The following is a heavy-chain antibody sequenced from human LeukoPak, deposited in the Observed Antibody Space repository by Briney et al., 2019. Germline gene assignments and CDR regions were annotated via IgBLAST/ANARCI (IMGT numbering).Heavy chain of an antibody. D-gene: IGHD3-10*01. CDR1: GYSFIDYY. V-gene: IGHV1-2*02. J-gene: IGHJ5*02. CDR2: ISPHSGAT. Sequence: ASVKVSCKASGYSFIDYYIHWVRQAPGQGLEWMGWISPHSGATKYAQQFQVRVTMTRDTSISTAYMELSSLRSDDTAVYYCARGRTMIRGVSWFDPWGQGTLVSVSS. CDR3: ARGRTMIRGVSWFDP.